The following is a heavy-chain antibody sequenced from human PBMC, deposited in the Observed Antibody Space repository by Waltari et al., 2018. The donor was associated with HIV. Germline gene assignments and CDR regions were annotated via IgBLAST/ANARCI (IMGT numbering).Heavy chain of an antibody. CDR3: ARQYAWFDILTGSPPTYFFDS. J-gene: IGHJ4*02. D-gene: IGHD3-9*01. V-gene: IGHV4-39*01. CDR1: GDSINSRTSY. CDR2: VYYSGCS. Sequence: KLQQSGPRLVNPSETLTLTCSVSGDSINSRTSYWGWIRQSPGKGLEYLGSVYYSGCSHQNPSLNSRRTLSADTSKNQLSLRLISVTATDTCVYYCARQYAWFDILTGSPPTYFFDSWGPGTLVTVSS.